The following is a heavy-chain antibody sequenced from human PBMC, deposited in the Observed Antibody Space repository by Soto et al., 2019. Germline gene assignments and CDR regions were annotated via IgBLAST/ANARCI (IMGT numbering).Heavy chain of an antibody. Sequence: GGSLRLSCAASGFTFSSYGMHWVRQAPGKGLEWVAVISYDGSNKYYADSVKGRFTISRDNSKNTLYLQMNSLRAEDTAVYYCAKEVSAAGTVYYYYGMDVWGQGTTVTVSS. CDR2: ISYDGSNK. V-gene: IGHV3-30*18. CDR3: AKEVSAAGTVYYYYGMDV. J-gene: IGHJ6*02. CDR1: GFTFSSYG. D-gene: IGHD6-13*01.